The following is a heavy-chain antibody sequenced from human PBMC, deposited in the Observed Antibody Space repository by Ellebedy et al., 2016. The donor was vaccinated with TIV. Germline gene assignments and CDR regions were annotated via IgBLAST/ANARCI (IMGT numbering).Heavy chain of an antibody. CDR2: IMPIYGTA. CDR1: GGTFSSYA. CDR3: ARGSTGYDSCGC. Sequence: SVKVSCKASGGTFSSYAISWVRQVPGQGIEWMGGIMPIYGTANYAQKFQGRVTITADESTSTAYMELSSLRSEDTAVYYCARGSTGYDSCGCWGKGTLVTVSS. D-gene: IGHD3-22*01. V-gene: IGHV1-69*13. J-gene: IGHJ4*01.